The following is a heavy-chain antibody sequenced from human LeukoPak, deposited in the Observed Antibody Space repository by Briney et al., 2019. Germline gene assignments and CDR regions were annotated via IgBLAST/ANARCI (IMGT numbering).Heavy chain of an antibody. CDR1: GGSCSGYY. V-gene: IGHV4-34*01. D-gene: IGHD3-10*01. Sequence: SETLSLTCAVYGGSCSGYYWSWIRQPPGKGLEWIGEINHSGSTNYNPSLKSRVTISVDTSKNQFSLKLSSVTAADTAVYYCASLNLRSFYYGSGSYRRFGAFDIWGQGTMVTVSS. J-gene: IGHJ3*02. CDR3: ASLNLRSFYYGSGSYRRFGAFDI. CDR2: INHSGST.